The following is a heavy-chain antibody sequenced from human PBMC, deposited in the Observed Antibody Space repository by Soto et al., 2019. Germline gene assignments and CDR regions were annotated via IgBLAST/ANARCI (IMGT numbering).Heavy chain of an antibody. D-gene: IGHD5-18*01. CDR3: AKEWDSYGLMDV. J-gene: IGHJ6*02. V-gene: IGHV3-30*18. Sequence: GGAPRPSRAAPGFTLRSYCLHRVPQSPGKGLEWVAVISYDGSNKYYADSVKGRFTISRDNSKNTLYLQMNSLRAEDTAVYYCAKEWDSYGLMDVWGQGTTVTVSS. CDR1: GFTLRSYC. CDR2: ISYDGSNK.